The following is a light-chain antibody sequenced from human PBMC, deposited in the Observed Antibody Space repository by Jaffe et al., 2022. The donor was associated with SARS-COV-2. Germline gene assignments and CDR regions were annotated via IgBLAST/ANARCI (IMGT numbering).Light chain of an antibody. J-gene: IGLJ2*01. CDR2: EVS. CDR3: SSYTSSSTPWVV. V-gene: IGLV2-14*01. Sequence: QSALTQPASVSGSPGQSITISCTGTSSDVGGYNYVSWYQQHPGKAPKLMIYEVSNRPSGVPDRFSGSKSGNTASLTISGLQAEDEADYYCSSYTSSSTPWVVFGGGTKLTVL. CDR1: SSDVGGYNY.